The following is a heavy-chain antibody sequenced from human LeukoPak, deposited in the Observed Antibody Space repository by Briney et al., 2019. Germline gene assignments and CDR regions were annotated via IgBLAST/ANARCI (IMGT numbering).Heavy chain of an antibody. CDR3: ARDPAPYSDLHKLDY. CDR2: IIPIFGTA. CDR1: GGTFSSYA. V-gene: IGHV1-69*13. D-gene: IGHD3-22*01. Sequence: GASVTVSCTASGGTFSSYAISWVRQAPGQGLGWMGGIIPIFGTANYAQKFQGRVTITADESTSTAYMELSSLRSEDTAVYYCARDPAPYSDLHKLDYWGQGTLVTVSS. J-gene: IGHJ4*02.